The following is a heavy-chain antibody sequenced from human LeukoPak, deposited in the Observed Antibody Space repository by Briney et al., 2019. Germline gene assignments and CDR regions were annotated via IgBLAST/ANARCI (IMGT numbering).Heavy chain of an antibody. Sequence: GGSLRLSCAASGSTFSDYYMSWIRQAPGKGLEWVSYISSSGSTIYYADSVKGRFTISRDSAKNSLYLQMNSLRAEDTAVYYCARDGYSSGWYGSNYGMDVWGQGTTVTVSS. CDR3: ARDGYSSGWYGSNYGMDV. CDR1: GSTFSDYY. CDR2: ISSSGSTI. J-gene: IGHJ6*02. D-gene: IGHD6-19*01. V-gene: IGHV3-11*01.